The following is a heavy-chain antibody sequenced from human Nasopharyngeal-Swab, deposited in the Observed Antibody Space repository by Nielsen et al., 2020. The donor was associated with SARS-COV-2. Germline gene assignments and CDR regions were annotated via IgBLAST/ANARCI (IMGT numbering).Heavy chain of an antibody. CDR3: ATSSPVVSSGNWFDP. CDR1: GYTLTELS. D-gene: IGHD2-8*02. J-gene: IGHJ5*02. V-gene: IGHV1-24*01. CDR2: FDPEDGET. Sequence: ASVKVSCKVSGYTLTELSMHWVRQAPGKGLEWMGGFDPEDGETIYAQKFQGRVTMTEDTSTDTAYMDLSSLRSEYTAVYYCATSSPVVSSGNWFDPWGQGTLVTVSS.